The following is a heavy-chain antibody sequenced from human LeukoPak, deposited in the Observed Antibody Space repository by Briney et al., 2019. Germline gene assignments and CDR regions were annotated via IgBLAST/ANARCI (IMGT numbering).Heavy chain of an antibody. CDR2: ISYDGSNK. J-gene: IGHJ6*03. CDR3: ARDGDTVAGPKAYYYYMDV. D-gene: IGHD6-19*01. CDR1: GLTFTGPS. V-gene: IGHV3-30*01. Sequence: GGSLRLSCVASGLTFTGPSMHWVRPAPGKGLGRVAVISYDGSNKYYADPVKGRFTISRDNSKNTLYLQMNSLRAEDTAVYYCARDGDTVAGPKAYYYYMDVWGKGTTVTVSS.